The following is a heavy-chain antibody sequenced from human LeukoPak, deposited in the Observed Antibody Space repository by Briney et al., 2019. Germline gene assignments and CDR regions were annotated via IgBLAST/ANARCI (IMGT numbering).Heavy chain of an antibody. CDR2: IKSQTDGGTT. Sequence: PGGSLRLPCVASGFTFKNAWMVWVRQAPGKGLEWVGRIKSQTDGGTTDYAAPVKGRFSISRDDSKDTVFVQMNRLKTEDTGVYYCTKQADILTGYPFDNWGQGTLVTVAS. CDR3: TKQADILTGYPFDN. J-gene: IGHJ4*02. V-gene: IGHV3-15*01. D-gene: IGHD3-9*01. CDR1: GFTFKNAW.